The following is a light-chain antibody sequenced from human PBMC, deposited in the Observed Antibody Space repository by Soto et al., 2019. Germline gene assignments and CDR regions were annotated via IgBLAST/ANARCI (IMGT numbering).Light chain of an antibody. Sequence: QAVVTQSSSASASLGSSVKLTCTLSSGHSSYIIAWHQQQPGKAPRYLMKLEGSGSYNKGSGVPDRFSGSSSGADRYLTISNLQFEDEADYYCETWDSNTIAVFGGGTQLTVL. V-gene: IGLV4-60*02. CDR2: LEGSGSY. J-gene: IGLJ7*01. CDR3: ETWDSNTIAV. CDR1: SGHSSYI.